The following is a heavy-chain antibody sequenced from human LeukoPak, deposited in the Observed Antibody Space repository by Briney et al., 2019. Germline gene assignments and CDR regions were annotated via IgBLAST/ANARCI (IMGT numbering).Heavy chain of an antibody. CDR2: INPNSGGT. V-gene: IGHV1-2*04. D-gene: IGHD2-2*01. CDR3: ALSYQLLSLRAFDI. Sequence: ASVKVSCKASGYTFTGYYMHWVRQAPGQGLEWMGWINPNSGGTNYAQKFQGWVTMTRDTSISKAYMELSRLRSDDTAVYYCALSYQLLSLRAFDIWGQGTMVTVSS. CDR1: GYTFTGYY. J-gene: IGHJ3*02.